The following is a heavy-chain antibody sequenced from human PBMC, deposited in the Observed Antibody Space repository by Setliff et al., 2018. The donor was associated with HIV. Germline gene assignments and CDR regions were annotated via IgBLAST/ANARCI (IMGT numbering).Heavy chain of an antibody. CDR2: IYSGGGT. Sequence: SETLSLTCNVSGDSIRSGGFYWGWIRQSPQKGLEWIGSIYSGGGTYYNPSLKSRVSISINNSKNHLSLELRSVTAADTAVYYCARDGHHGGTSFYVTHKYFQFWGQGTPVTVSS. CDR3: ARDGHHGGTSFYVTHKYFQF. V-gene: IGHV4-39*07. CDR1: GDSIRSGGFY. D-gene: IGHD2-2*01. J-gene: IGHJ1*01.